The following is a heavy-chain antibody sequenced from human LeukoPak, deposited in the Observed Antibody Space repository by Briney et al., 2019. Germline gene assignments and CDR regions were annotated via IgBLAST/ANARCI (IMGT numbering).Heavy chain of an antibody. D-gene: IGHD2-2*01. Sequence: ASVKVSCKASGGTFSRYAISWVQQAPGQGLEWMGGIIPIFGTANYAQKFQGRVTITTDGSTSTAYMELSSLRSEDTAVYYCATDCSSTSCYGENWFDPWGQGTLVTVSS. CDR1: GGTFSRYA. J-gene: IGHJ5*02. CDR3: ATDCSSTSCYGENWFDP. V-gene: IGHV1-69*05. CDR2: IIPIFGTA.